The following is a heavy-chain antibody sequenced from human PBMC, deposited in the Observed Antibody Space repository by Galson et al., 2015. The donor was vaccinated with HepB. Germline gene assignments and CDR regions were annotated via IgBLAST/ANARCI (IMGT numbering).Heavy chain of an antibody. Sequence: PALVKPTQTLTLTCTFSGFSLTTRGMRVTWIRQPPGKALEWLARIDWEDDKFYITSLKSRLTISKDTSKNQVVLTLTNMDPLDTATYYCARSHDYIRSDLVHWGQGTLVTVSS. J-gene: IGHJ4*02. CDR3: ARSHDYIRSDLVH. V-gene: IGHV2-70*04. CDR1: GFSLTTRGMR. CDR2: IDWEDDK. D-gene: IGHD4-11*01.